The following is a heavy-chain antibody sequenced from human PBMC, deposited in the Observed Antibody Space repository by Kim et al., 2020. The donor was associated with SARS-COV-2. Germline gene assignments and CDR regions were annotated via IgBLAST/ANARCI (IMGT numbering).Heavy chain of an antibody. D-gene: IGHD3-22*01. CDR3: AREAFDDSSGYLGY. V-gene: IGHV4-39*07. Sequence: SETLSLTCTVSGGSISSSSYYWGWIRQPPGKGLEWIGSIYYSGSTYYNPSLKSRVTISVDTSKNQFSLKLSSVTAADTAVYYCAREAFDDSSGYLGYWGQGTLVTVSS. CDR2: IYYSGST. J-gene: IGHJ4*02. CDR1: GGSISSSSYY.